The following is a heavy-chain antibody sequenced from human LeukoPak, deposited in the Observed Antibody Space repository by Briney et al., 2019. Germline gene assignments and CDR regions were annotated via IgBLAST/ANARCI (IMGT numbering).Heavy chain of an antibody. J-gene: IGHJ4*02. V-gene: IGHV4-59*01. CDR3: ARAYCGGDCSYFDY. Sequence: PSETLSLTCTVSGGSISSYYWSWIRQPPGKGLEWIGYIYYSGSTNYNPSLKSRVTISVDTSKNQFSLKLSSVTAADTAVYYCARAYCGGDCSYFDYWGQGTLVTASS. CDR1: GGSISSYY. CDR2: IYYSGST. D-gene: IGHD2-21*02.